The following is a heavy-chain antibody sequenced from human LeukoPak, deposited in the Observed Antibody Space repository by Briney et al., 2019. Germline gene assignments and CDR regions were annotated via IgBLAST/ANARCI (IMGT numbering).Heavy chain of an antibody. J-gene: IGHJ6*03. CDR3: ARLGYCSSTSWLPGDCYYYYMDV. CDR2: IYYSGST. V-gene: IGHV4-59*08. CDR1: GGSISSYY. Sequence: SETLSPTCTVSGGSISSYYWSWIRQPPGKGLEWIGYIYYSGSTNYNPSLKSRVTISVDTSKNQFSLKLSSVTAADTAVYYCARLGYCSSTSWLPGDCYYYYMDVWGKGTTVTVSS. D-gene: IGHD2-2*01.